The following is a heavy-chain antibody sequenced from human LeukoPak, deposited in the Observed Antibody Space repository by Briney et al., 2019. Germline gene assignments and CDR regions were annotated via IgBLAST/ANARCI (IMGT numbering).Heavy chain of an antibody. D-gene: IGHD5-18*01. CDR1: GFTFSSYA. CDR3: ARKSGYSYGYLDY. J-gene: IGHJ4*02. V-gene: IGHV3-30-3*01. CDR2: ISYDGSNK. Sequence: GGSLRLSCAASGFTFSSYAMHWVRQAPAKGLEWVAVISYDGSNKYYADSVKGRFTISRDNSKNTLYLQMNSLRAEDTAVYYCARKSGYSYGYLDYWGQGTLVTVSS.